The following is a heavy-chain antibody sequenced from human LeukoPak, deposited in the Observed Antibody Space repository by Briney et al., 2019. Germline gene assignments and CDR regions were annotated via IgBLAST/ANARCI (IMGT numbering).Heavy chain of an antibody. D-gene: IGHD6-25*01. CDR1: GSTFSSYA. Sequence: GGSLRLSCAASGSTFSSYAMRWVRQAPGKGLEWVSGISGSGGSSYYADSVKGRFTISRDNSKNTLYLQMNSLRAEDTAVYYCAKGAASEYYFDSWGQGTLVTVSS. CDR3: AKGAASEYYFDS. V-gene: IGHV3-23*01. J-gene: IGHJ4*02. CDR2: ISGSGGSS.